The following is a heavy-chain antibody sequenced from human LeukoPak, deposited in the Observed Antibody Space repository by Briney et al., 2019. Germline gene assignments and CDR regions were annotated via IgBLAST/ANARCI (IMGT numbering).Heavy chain of an antibody. Sequence: GESPKISCKGSGYTFSNYYIGWVRQMPGKGLEWMGIISPGDSDARYSPSFQGQVTISADKSISTAYLRWSSLKASDTAIYYCARRYCSSISCNPYFFDYWGQGTLVTVSS. J-gene: IGHJ4*02. CDR3: ARRYCSSISCNPYFFDY. V-gene: IGHV5-51*01. D-gene: IGHD2-2*01. CDR1: GYTFSNYY. CDR2: ISPGDSDA.